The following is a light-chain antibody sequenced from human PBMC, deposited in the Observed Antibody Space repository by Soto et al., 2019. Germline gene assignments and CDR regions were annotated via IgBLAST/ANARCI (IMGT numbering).Light chain of an antibody. V-gene: IGKV2-24*01. CDR3: MQATEFPWT. J-gene: IGKJ1*01. CDR1: QSLVHSDENTY. CDR2: KIS. Sequence: IVMTQTPLSSPVTLGQPASISCRSSQSLVHSDENTYLSWLQQRPGQPPRLLLYKISNRLSGVPDRFSGSGAGTDFTLKIRRVEAEDVGLYYCMQATEFPWTFGQGTRVEIK.